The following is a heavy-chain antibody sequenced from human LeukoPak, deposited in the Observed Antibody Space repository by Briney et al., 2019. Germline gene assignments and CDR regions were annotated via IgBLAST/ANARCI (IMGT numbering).Heavy chain of an antibody. CDR2: ISWNSGSI. CDR3: AKDLSHYYYYMDV. Sequence: GGSLRLSCAASGFTFSSYAMSWVRQAPGKGLEWVSGISWNSGSIGYADSVKGRFTISRDNAKNSLYLQMNSLRAEDTAVYYCAKDLSHYYYYMDVWGKGTTVTVSS. V-gene: IGHV3-9*01. CDR1: GFTFSSYA. J-gene: IGHJ6*03.